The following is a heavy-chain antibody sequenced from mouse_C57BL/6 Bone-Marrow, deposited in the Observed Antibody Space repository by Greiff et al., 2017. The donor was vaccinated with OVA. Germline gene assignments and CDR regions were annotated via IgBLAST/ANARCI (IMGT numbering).Heavy chain of an antibody. CDR1: GYTFTSYW. J-gene: IGHJ3*01. D-gene: IGHD2-3*01. CDR3: AREEWLLRAYSD. V-gene: IGHV1-69*01. Sequence: QVQLQQPGAELVMPGASVKLSCKASGYTFTSYWMHWVKPRPGQGLEWIGEIDPSDSYTNYNQKFKGKSTLTVDKSSSTAYMQLSSLTSEDSAVYYWAREEWLLRAYSDWGQGTLVTVSA. CDR2: IDPSDSYT.